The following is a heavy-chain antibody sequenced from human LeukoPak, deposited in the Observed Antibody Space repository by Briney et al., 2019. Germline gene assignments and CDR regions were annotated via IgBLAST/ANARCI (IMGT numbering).Heavy chain of an antibody. CDR1: GGSISSSNW. D-gene: IGHD3-22*01. V-gene: IGHV4-4*02. CDR3: ARGHSKYYYNSSGYYARYWYFDL. CDR2: IYHSGST. Sequence: PSETLSLTRAVSGGSISSSNWWSWVRQPPGKGLEWIGEIYHSGSTNYNPSLKSRVTISVDKSKNQFSLKLSSVTAADTAVYYCARGHSKYYYNSSGYYARYWYFDLWGRGTLVTVSS. J-gene: IGHJ2*01.